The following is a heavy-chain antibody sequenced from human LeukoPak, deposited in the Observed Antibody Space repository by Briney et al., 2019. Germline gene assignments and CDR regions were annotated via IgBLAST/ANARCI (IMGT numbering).Heavy chain of an antibody. J-gene: IGHJ5*02. Sequence: GGSLRLSCAASGFTVSSNYMSWVRQAPGKGLEWVSVIYSGGSTYYADSVKGRFTISRDNSKNTLYLQVNSLRAEDTAVYYCARGAQYYDFWSGFNQGWFDPWGQGTLVTVSS. CDR1: GFTVSSNY. D-gene: IGHD3-3*01. V-gene: IGHV3-66*02. CDR3: ARGAQYYDFWSGFNQGWFDP. CDR2: IYSGGST.